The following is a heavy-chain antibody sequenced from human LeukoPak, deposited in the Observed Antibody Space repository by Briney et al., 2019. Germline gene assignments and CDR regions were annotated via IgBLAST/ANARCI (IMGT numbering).Heavy chain of an antibody. CDR2: ISYDGSDK. CDR3: ARDANWGEIDH. J-gene: IGHJ4*02. Sequence: QPGRSLRLSCAASQFTFTYYAMHWVRQAPGKGLEWVAIISYDGSDKYYADSVKGRFSIFRDNSKNTQYLQMDSLRPEDTAVYYCARDANWGEIDHWGQGTLVTVSS. CDR1: QFTFTYYA. D-gene: IGHD7-27*01. V-gene: IGHV3-30-3*01.